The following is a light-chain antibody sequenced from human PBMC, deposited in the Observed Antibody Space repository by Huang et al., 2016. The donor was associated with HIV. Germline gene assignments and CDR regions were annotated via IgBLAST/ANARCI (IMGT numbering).Light chain of an antibody. Sequence: DIVMTQTPLSLSVTPVQSASISCKSSQSLLHSDGKTYLYWYLQKPGPPPRLLSYEIYSRFSGVSNRFSGSGSGTDFTLKISRVEAEDVGIYYCMQGIHPPTFGQGTKVEI. V-gene: IGKV2-29*02. CDR2: EIY. CDR1: QSLLHSDGKTY. J-gene: IGKJ1*01. CDR3: MQGIHPPT.